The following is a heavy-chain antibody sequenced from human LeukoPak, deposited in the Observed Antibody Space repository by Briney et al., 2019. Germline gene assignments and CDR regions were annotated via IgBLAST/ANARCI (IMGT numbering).Heavy chain of an antibody. D-gene: IGHD3-3*01. CDR1: GFTFSSYA. J-gene: IGHJ4*02. Sequence: PGGSLRLSCAASGFTFSSYAMSWVRQAPGKGLEWVSAISGSGGSTYYSDSVKGRFTISRDNSKNTLYLQMNSLRAEDTAVYYCAKEGSYDFWSGYYTGPNDYWGQGTLVTVSS. V-gene: IGHV3-23*01. CDR3: AKEGSYDFWSGYYTGPNDY. CDR2: ISGSGGST.